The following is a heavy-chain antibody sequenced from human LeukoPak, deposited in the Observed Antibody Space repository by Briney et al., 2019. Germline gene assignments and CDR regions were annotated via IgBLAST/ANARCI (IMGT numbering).Heavy chain of an antibody. CDR1: GFTHSTYT. CDR3: ARSQGQLYCSTSSCYYFDY. J-gene: IGHJ4*02. Sequence: GGSLRLSCAASGFTHSTYTMHWVRQAPGKGLEWVAVLSYDGTNKYNADSVKGRFTVSRDSSKNTLYLQMNSLRAEDTAVYYCARSQGQLYCSTSSCYYFDYWGQGTLVTVSS. CDR2: LSYDGTNK. D-gene: IGHD2-2*01. V-gene: IGHV3-30-3*01.